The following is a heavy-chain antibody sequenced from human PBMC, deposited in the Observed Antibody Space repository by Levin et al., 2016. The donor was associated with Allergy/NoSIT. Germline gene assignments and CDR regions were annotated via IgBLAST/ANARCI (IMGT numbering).Heavy chain of an antibody. D-gene: IGHD5-24*01. V-gene: IGHV1-69*01. Sequence: WVRQAPGQGLEWMGGIIPIFGTANYAQKFQGRVTITADEFTSTAYMELSSLRSEDTAVYYCARGTVEMATLFPDYWGQGTLVTVSS. CDR3: ARGTVEMATLFPDY. CDR2: IIPIFGTA. J-gene: IGHJ4*02.